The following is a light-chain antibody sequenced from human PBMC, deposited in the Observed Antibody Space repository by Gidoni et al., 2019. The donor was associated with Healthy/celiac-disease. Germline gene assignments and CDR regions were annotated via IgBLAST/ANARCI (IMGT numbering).Light chain of an antibody. V-gene: IGLV1-40*01. CDR1: SSNIGAGYD. J-gene: IGLJ2*01. CDR3: QSYDSSLSGVV. Sequence: QSVLTQPPSVSGAPGQRVPISCTGSSSNIGAGYDVHWYQQLPGTAPNLLLYGNSNRPSGVPDRFSGSKSGTSASLAITGLQAEDEADYYCQSYDSSLSGVVFGGGTKLTVL. CDR2: GNS.